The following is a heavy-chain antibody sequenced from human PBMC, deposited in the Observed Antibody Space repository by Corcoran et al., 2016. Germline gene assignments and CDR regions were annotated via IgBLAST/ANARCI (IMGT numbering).Heavy chain of an antibody. V-gene: IGHV4-34*01. Sequence: QVQLQQWGAGLLKPSETLSLTCAVYGGSFSGYYWSWIRQPPGKGLEWIGEINHSGSTNYNPSLKSRVTISVDTSKNQFSLKLSSVTAADTAVYYCVRGGLRWFWFDPWGQGTLVTVSS. CDR1: GGSFSGYY. CDR2: INHSGST. D-gene: IGHD4-17*01. CDR3: VRGGLRWFWFDP. J-gene: IGHJ5*02.